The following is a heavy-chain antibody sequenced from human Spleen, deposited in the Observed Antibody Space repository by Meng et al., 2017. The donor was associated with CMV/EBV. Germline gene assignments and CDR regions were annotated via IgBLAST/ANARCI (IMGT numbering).Heavy chain of an antibody. D-gene: IGHD4-17*01. J-gene: IGHJ4*02. Sequence: SSTKHGESWVRRSPREGLEWIGDVSPAGSIHYNPSLKSRVTISRGRSQTQFSLRLTSVTAADTAVYFCARGRSTRATSYTGTFDYWGQGTLVTVSS. CDR1: SSTKHG. V-gene: IGHV4-4*01. CDR3: ARGRSTRATSYTGTFDY. CDR2: VSPAGSI.